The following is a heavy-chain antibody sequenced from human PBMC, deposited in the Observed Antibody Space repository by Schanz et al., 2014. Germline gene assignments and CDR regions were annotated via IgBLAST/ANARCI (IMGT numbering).Heavy chain of an antibody. D-gene: IGHD6-13*01. J-gene: IGHJ4*02. V-gene: IGHV1-46*03. Sequence: QVQLVQSGAEVKKPGTSVKVSCKASGYTFTTYYMLWVRQAPGQGLEWMGMINPSGGSTTYAQKFQGRVTMTRDTSTSTVYMELSSLRSEDTAVYYCARDGVDAAAGGNYWGQGTLVTVSS. CDR1: GYTFTTYY. CDR2: INPSGGST. CDR3: ARDGVDAAAGGNY.